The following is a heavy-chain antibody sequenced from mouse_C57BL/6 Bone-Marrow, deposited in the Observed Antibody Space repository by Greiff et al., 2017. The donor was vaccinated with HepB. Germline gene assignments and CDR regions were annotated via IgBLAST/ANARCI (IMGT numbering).Heavy chain of an antibody. Sequence: EVQLQQSVAELVRPGASVKLSCTASGFNIKNTYMHWVKQRPEQGLEWIGRIDPANGNTKYAPQFQGKATITADTSSNTAYLQLSSLTSEDTAIYYCARWGYYGSSYEDYFDYWGQGTTLTVSS. V-gene: IGHV14-3*01. J-gene: IGHJ2*01. CDR3: ARWGYYGSSYEDYFDY. CDR1: GFNIKNTY. CDR2: IDPANGNT. D-gene: IGHD1-1*01.